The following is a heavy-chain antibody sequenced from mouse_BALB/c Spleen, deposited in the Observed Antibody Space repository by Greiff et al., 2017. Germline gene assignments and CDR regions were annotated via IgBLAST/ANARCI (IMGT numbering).Heavy chain of an antibody. V-gene: IGHV1-15*01. Sequence: VQGVESGAELVRPGASVTLSCKASGYTFTDYEMHWVKQTPVHGLEWIGAIDPETGGTAYNQKFKGKATLTADKSSSTAYMELRSLTSEDSAVYYCTRREAMDYWGQGTSVTVSS. J-gene: IGHJ4*01. CDR2: IDPETGGT. CDR1: GYTFTDYE. CDR3: TRREAMDY.